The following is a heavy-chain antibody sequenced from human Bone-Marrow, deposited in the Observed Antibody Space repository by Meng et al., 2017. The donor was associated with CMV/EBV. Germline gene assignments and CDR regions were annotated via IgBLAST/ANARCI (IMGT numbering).Heavy chain of an antibody. CDR2: INHSGST. CDR1: GGSFSGYY. CDR3: ARGRVPAALFDY. V-gene: IGHV4-34*01. J-gene: IGHJ4*02. Sequence: GSRRLSCAVYGGSFSGYYWSWIRQPPGKGLEWIGEINHSGSTNYNPSLKSRVTISVDTSKNQFSLKLSSVTAADTAVYYCARGRVPAALFDYWGQGTLVTVSS. D-gene: IGHD2-2*01.